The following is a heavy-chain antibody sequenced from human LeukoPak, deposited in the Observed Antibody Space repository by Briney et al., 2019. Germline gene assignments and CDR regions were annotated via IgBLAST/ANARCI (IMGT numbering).Heavy chain of an antibody. Sequence: SQTLSLTCVVSGDSVSSKNGAWNWIRQSPSRGLEWLGRTYYRSKWYNDYAESMEGRMTISQDTSKNPYPLHLNSVTPDDTAVYYCARDFGTTGWHTFDYWGQGTLVTVSS. J-gene: IGHJ4*02. CDR1: GDSVSSKNGA. V-gene: IGHV6-1*01. CDR3: ARDFGTTGWHTFDY. D-gene: IGHD6-19*01. CDR2: TYYRSKWYN.